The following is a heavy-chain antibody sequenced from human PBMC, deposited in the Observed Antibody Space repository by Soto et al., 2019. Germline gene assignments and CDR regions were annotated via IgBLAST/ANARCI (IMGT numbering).Heavy chain of an antibody. J-gene: IGHJ4*02. CDR3: ARGGIAAAAPPDY. Sequence: QVQLQESGPGLVKPSQTLSLTCTVSGGSISSGGYYWSWIRQHPGKGLEWIGYIYYSGSTYYNPSLKSRVTXSXDXSKNPFSLKLSSVTAADTAVYYCARGGIAAAAPPDYWGQGTLVTVSS. D-gene: IGHD6-13*01. V-gene: IGHV4-31*03. CDR1: GGSISSGGYY. CDR2: IYYSGST.